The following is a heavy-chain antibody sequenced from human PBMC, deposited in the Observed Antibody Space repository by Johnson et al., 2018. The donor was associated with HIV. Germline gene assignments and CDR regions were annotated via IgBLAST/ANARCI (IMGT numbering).Heavy chain of an antibody. J-gene: IGHJ3*02. D-gene: IGHD3-16*01. Sequence: QVQLVESGGGLVKPGGSLRLSCAASGFTFSDYYMNWIRQAPGKGPEWVANINHDVSAIQYADSVNGRFTISRDNAKRSLFLQMNSLRVEDTAVYFCGSLGDGHQKGAFEICGHGTMVTVSS. CDR1: GFTFSDYY. CDR3: GSLGDGHQKGAFEI. V-gene: IGHV3-11*04. CDR2: INHDVSAI.